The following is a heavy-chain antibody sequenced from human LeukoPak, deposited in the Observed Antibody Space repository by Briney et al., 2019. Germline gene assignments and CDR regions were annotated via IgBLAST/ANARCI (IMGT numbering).Heavy chain of an antibody. J-gene: IGHJ4*02. Sequence: PGGSLRLSCAASGFTFDDYAMHWVRQAPGKGLVWVSRIYSDGSSTNYADSVKGRFTISRDNSKNTLYLQMNSLRAEDTAVYYCARALDGSGSRSFDYWGQGTLVTVSS. CDR2: IYSDGSST. CDR1: GFTFDDYA. CDR3: ARALDGSGSRSFDY. V-gene: IGHV3-74*01. D-gene: IGHD3-10*01.